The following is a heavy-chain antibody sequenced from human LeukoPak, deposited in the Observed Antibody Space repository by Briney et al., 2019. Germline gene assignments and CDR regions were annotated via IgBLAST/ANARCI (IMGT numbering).Heavy chain of an antibody. CDR3: PREISGTYYNPLGCMDV. V-gene: IGHV4-4*07. Sequence: PLESLSLTPTVSLGSLGIYYWNWLRQPAGKGLEWIGRIFTSVIANYNPSIKSRVTMSLYTSKNQFSLNLRSLTAALTTAHSCPREISGTYYNPLGCMDVWRKGATVSDCS. CDR2: IFTSVIA. D-gene: IGHD3-10*01. CDR1: LGSLGIYY. J-gene: IGHJ6*03.